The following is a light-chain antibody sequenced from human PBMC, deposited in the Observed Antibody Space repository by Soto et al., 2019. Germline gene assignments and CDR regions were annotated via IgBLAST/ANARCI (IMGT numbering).Light chain of an antibody. CDR3: QQYNNWPQT. Sequence: EIVMTQSPATLSVSPGERATLSCRASQSVSRNLAWYQQKPGQAPRLLIYGASTRATGIPARFSGSGSGTECTLTISSLQSEDFAVYYCQQYNNWPQTFGQGTKLEIK. CDR1: QSVSRN. CDR2: GAS. V-gene: IGKV3-15*01. J-gene: IGKJ2*01.